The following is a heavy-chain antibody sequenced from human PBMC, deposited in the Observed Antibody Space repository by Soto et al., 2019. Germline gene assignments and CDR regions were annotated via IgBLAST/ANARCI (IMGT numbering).Heavy chain of an antibody. Sequence: GGSLRFSCAASGFTFSSYSMNWVRQAPGKGLEWVSYISSSTIYYADSVKGRFTISRDNAKNSLYLQMNSLRAEDTAVYYCARETQWLNWFDPWGQGTLVTVSS. CDR3: ARETQWLNWFDP. CDR2: ISSSTI. D-gene: IGHD6-19*01. V-gene: IGHV3-48*01. CDR1: GFTFSSYS. J-gene: IGHJ5*02.